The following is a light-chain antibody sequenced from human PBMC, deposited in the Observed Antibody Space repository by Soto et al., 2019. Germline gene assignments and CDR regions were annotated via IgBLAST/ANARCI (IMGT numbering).Light chain of an antibody. Sequence: QSVLTQPPSASGTPGQRVTISCSGSSSNIGSDTVNWYQQLPGAAPKLLIYSNYQRPSGVPDRFSGSKSGTSASLAISGLQSEDEADYYCAAWDDSXNXXXXFGG. CDR1: SSNIGSDT. J-gene: IGLJ2*01. CDR3: AAWDDSXNXXXX. CDR2: SNY. V-gene: IGLV1-44*01.